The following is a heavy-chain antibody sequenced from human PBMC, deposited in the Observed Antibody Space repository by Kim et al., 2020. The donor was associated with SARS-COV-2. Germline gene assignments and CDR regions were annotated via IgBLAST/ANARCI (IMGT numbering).Heavy chain of an antibody. D-gene: IGHD3-9*01. CDR3: ARVHYDILTGYSRYYYYGMDV. J-gene: IGHJ6*02. CDR2: ISAYNGNT. Sequence: ASVKVSCKASGYTFTSYGISWVRQAPGQGLEWMGWISAYNGNTNYAQKLQGRVTMTTDTSTSTAYMELRSLRSDDTAVYYCARVHYDILTGYSRYYYYGMDVWGQGTPVTVS. CDR1: GYTFTSYG. V-gene: IGHV1-18*01.